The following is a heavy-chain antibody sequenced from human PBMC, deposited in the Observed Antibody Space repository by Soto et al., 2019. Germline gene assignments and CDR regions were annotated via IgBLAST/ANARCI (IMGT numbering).Heavy chain of an antibody. CDR2: VHNGGYT. Sequence: SETLSLTCTVSGGSISSHFWSWIRQPPGKGLEWIGCVHNGGYTNYNPSLKNRVTISEDTSKNQLSLKLNSVTAADKAVYYCATIATTATYWGQGSLVTVSS. CDR1: GGSISSHF. D-gene: IGHD6-13*01. CDR3: ATIATTATY. J-gene: IGHJ4*02. V-gene: IGHV4-59*11.